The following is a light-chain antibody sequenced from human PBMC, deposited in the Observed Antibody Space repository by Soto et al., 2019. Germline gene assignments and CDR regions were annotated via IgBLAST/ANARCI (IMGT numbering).Light chain of an antibody. CDR2: GAS. CDR3: QQYGVTPPNT. CDR1: QSFNTW. J-gene: IGKJ4*01. Sequence: DVQMTQSPSSLSPSVGDRVTITCRASQSFNTWLAWYQQKPGKAPKLLIYGASTRATGIPDRFSGSGSGTDFTLTISGLEPEDFALYYCQQYGVTPPNTFGGGTKVEV. V-gene: IGKV1-5*01.